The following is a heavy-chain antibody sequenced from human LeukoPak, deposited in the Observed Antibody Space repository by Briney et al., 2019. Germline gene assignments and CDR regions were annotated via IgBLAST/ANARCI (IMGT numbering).Heavy chain of an antibody. Sequence: SCKASGYTFTGYYMHWVRQAPGKGLEWVAVIWYDGSNKYYADSVKGRFTISRDNSKNTLYLQMNSLRAEDTAVYYCARWDGDYWGQGTLVTVSS. D-gene: IGHD1-26*01. J-gene: IGHJ4*02. V-gene: IGHV3-33*01. CDR1: GYTFTGYY. CDR2: IWYDGSNK. CDR3: ARWDGDY.